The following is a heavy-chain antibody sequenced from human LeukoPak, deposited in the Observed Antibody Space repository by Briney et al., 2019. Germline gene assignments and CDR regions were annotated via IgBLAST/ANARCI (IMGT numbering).Heavy chain of an antibody. CDR1: GYTLNELS. CDR3: APLDFWVPST. Sequence: ASVKVSCKVSGYTLNELSIHWVRQAAGKGLEGMGGFDPKYGERDYAQKFRGRVTMDEEKSTDKAYMELSSLRSEDTAVYYCAPLDFWVPSTWGQGTLVTVSS. CDR2: FDPKYGER. D-gene: IGHD3-3*01. J-gene: IGHJ5*02. V-gene: IGHV1-24*01.